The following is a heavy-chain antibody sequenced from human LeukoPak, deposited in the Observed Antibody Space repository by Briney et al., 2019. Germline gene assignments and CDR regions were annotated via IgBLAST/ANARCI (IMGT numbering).Heavy chain of an antibody. Sequence: GGSLRLSCAASGFTFGDYYMSWIRRAPGKGLEWVSYISSSGSTIYYADSVKGRFTISRDNAKNSLYLQMNSLRAEDTAVYYCARGSRLLYTFDCWGQGTLVTVSS. V-gene: IGHV3-11*01. J-gene: IGHJ4*02. D-gene: IGHD3-10*01. CDR1: GFTFGDYY. CDR3: ARGSRLLYTFDC. CDR2: ISSSGSTI.